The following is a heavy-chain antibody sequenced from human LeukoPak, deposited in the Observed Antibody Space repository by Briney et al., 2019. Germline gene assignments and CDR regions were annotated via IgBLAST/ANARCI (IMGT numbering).Heavy chain of an antibody. CDR3: ARAGRESGYSGYDPFDY. CDR2: INSDGSST. CDR1: GFTFSSYW. Sequence: GGSLRLSCAASGFTFSSYWMHWVRQVPGKGLVCVSRINSDGSSTSYADSVKGRFTISRDNAKNSLYLQMNSLRAEDTAVYYCARAGRESGYSGYDPFDYWGQGTLVTVSS. J-gene: IGHJ4*02. D-gene: IGHD5-12*01. V-gene: IGHV3-74*01.